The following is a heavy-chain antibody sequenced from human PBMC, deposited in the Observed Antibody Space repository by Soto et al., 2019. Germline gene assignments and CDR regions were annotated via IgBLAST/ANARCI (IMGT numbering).Heavy chain of an antibody. J-gene: IGHJ4*02. Sequence: QITLRESGPTLVQPTQTLTLTCTLSGVSLTTSGVGVGWIRQPPGKALEWLALIYWDDDKRFSPSLKSRLAITRDTSKNQVVMTMTDMAPLDTAIYYCAHRQRTVVVGAPFDLWGQGSQVPVSS. CDR3: AHRQRTVVVGAPFDL. V-gene: IGHV2-5*02. CDR1: GVSLTTSGVG. CDR2: IYWDDDK. D-gene: IGHD2-15*01.